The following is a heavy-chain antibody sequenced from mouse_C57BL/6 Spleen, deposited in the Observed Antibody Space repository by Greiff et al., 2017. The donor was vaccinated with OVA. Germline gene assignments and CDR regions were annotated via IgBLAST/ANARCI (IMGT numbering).Heavy chain of an antibody. V-gene: IGHV3-6*01. Sequence: EVQLQESGPGLVKPSQSLSLTCSVTGYSITSGYYWNWIRQFPGNKLEWMGYISYDGSNNYNPSLKNRISITRDTSKNQFFLKLNSVTTEDTATYYCASPRYGSSYVNYYAMDYWGQGTSVTVSS. CDR2: ISYDGSN. CDR3: ASPRYGSSYVNYYAMDY. J-gene: IGHJ4*01. CDR1: GYSITSGYY. D-gene: IGHD1-1*01.